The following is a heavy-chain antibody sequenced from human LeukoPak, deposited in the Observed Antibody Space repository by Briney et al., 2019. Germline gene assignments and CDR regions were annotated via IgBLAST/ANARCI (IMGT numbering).Heavy chain of an antibody. Sequence: GGSLRLSCAASGFTFNYFSMNWVRQAPGKGLERLLYISNTGDTIYYADSVKGRFAIARDNAKDTLYLQMSGPRAEDTAVYYCARDQGYCGSTGCIRWHDYWGQGTLVTVSS. V-gene: IGHV3-48*01. CDR2: ISNTGDTI. CDR1: GFTFNYFS. CDR3: ARDQGYCGSTGCIRWHDY. J-gene: IGHJ4*02. D-gene: IGHD2-2*01.